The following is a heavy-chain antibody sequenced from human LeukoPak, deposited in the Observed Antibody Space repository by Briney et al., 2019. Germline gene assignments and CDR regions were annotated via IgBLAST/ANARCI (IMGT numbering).Heavy chain of an antibody. CDR3: ARGDPDISFGVAGEAFDI. V-gene: IGHV3-21*01. Sequence: GESLRLSCAASGFTFSSYSMNWVRQAPGKGLEWVPSISSSSSYIYYADSMKGRFTISRDNAKKSLYLQMNSLRAEDTAVYYCARGDPDISFGVAGEAFDIWGQGTMVTVSS. CDR1: GFTFSSYS. CDR2: ISSSSSYI. J-gene: IGHJ3*02. D-gene: IGHD3-3*01.